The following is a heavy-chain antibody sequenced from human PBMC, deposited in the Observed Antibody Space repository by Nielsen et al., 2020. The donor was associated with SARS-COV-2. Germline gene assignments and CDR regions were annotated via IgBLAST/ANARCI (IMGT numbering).Heavy chain of an antibody. CDR2: IGGNGRNI. J-gene: IGHJ4*02. CDR3: VAVAGTGY. D-gene: IGHD6-19*01. V-gene: IGHV3-48*03. Sequence: GESLKISCAASGFLFSSYEMNWVRQAPGKALEWLSYIGGNGRNIFYADSVKGRFTISRDNAKNSLYLQMNSLRAEDTALYHCVAVAGTGYWGQGTLVTVSS. CDR1: GFLFSSYE.